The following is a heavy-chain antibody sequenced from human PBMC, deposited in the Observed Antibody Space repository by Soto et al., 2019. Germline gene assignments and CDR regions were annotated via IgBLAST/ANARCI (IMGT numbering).Heavy chain of an antibody. J-gene: IGHJ6*02. CDR2: IKTNTEGGTT. CDR3: TTGSVEGV. Sequence: EVQLVESGGGFIYPGGSLRLSCAASGLTISNAWMNWVRQAPGKGLEWVGRIKTNTEGGTTDYAGAVKGRFTVSRDDSKNTLYLQMNSLKTEGTAVYYCTTGSVEGVWGQGTTVTVSS. D-gene: IGHD2-15*01. CDR1: GLTISNAW. V-gene: IGHV3-15*07.